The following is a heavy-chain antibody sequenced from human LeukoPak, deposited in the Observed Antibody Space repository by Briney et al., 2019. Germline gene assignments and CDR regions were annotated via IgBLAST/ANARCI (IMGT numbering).Heavy chain of an antibody. V-gene: IGHV1-46*01. D-gene: IGHD1-26*01. CDR2: INPSGGST. Sequence: ASVKVSCKASGYTFTSYYMHWVRQAPGQGLEWMGIINPSGGSTSYAQKFQGRVTMTRDMSTSTVYMELSSLRSEDTAVYYCARGVAGATTYYYYYMDVWGKGTTVTVSS. CDR3: ARGVAGATTYYYYYMDV. J-gene: IGHJ6*03. CDR1: GYTFTSYY.